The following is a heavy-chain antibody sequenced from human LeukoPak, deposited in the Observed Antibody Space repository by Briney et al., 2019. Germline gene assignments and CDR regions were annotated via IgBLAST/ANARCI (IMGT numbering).Heavy chain of an antibody. CDR1: GASVRSHY. Sequence: SETLSLTCTVSGASVRSHYWSGIRQPPGKGLEWIGNAFHNGDSSFAPSLTSRVTMSVDTSKNQFSLNLNSVTAADTAVYYCASKPIVPASQGHYFDTWGQGILVTVSS. CDR2: AFHNGDS. D-gene: IGHD2-2*01. V-gene: IGHV4-59*02. CDR3: ASKPIVPASQGHYFDT. J-gene: IGHJ5*02.